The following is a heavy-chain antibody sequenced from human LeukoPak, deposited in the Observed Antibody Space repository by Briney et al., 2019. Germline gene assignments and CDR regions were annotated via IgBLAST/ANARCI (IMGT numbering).Heavy chain of an antibody. CDR1: GGTFSSYA. CDR3: ASPLHDTAMGNYYFDY. J-gene: IGHJ4*02. Sequence: SVKVSCKASGGTFSSYAISWVRQAPGQGLEWMGRIIPILGIANYAQKFQGRVTITADKSTSTAYMELSSLRSEDTAVYYCASPLHDTAMGNYYFDYWDQGTLVTVSS. V-gene: IGHV1-69*04. CDR2: IIPILGIA. D-gene: IGHD5-18*01.